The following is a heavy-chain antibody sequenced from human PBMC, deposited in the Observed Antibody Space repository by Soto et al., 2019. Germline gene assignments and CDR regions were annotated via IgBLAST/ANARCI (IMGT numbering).Heavy chain of an antibody. CDR3: ARERAAAAQPYNWFDH. CDR1: GGSFSGYY. D-gene: IGHD6-13*01. V-gene: IGHV4-34*01. J-gene: IGHJ5*02. Sequence: QVQLQQWGAGLLKPSETLSLTCAVYGGSFSGYYWSWIRQPPGKGLGWIGEINHSGSTNYNPSLKSRVTISVDTSKNQFALQLSSVTAADTAVYYCARERAAAAQPYNWFDHWGQGTLVTVSS. CDR2: INHSGST.